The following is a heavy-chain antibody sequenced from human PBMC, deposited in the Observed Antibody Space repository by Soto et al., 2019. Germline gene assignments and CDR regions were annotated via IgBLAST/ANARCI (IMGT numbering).Heavy chain of an antibody. J-gene: IGHJ4*02. D-gene: IGHD3-22*01. V-gene: IGHV3-15*07. CDR2: IKSKTDGGTT. CDR1: GFTFSNAW. CDR3: FTDYYDRSGYSHFE. Sequence: GGSLRLSCAASGFTFSNAWMNWARQAPGKGLEWVGRIKSKTDGGTTDYAAPVKGRFTISRDDSGNTLHLQMNSLKTEDTAVYYCFTDYYDRSGYSHFEWGQGSLVTGSS.